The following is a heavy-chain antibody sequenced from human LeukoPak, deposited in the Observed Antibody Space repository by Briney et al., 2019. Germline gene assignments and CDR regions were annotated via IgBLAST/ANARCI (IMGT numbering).Heavy chain of an antibody. CDR2: ISYSGST. CDR1: GGSVNSGTYY. V-gene: IGHV4-61*01. Sequence: SETLSLTCTVSGGSVNSGTYYWSWIRKPPGKGLEWIGYISYSGSTDYNPSVRSRVTISMDTSKNQFSLNLRSMTAADTAVYYCARGVLLAVAGTPGSYYYGMDVWGQGTTVTVSS. D-gene: IGHD6-19*01. J-gene: IGHJ6*02. CDR3: ARGVLLAVAGTPGSYYYGMDV.